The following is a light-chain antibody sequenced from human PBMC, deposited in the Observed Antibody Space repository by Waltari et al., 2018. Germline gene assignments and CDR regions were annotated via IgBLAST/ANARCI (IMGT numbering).Light chain of an antibody. Sequence: SVLTQPPSASGTPGQTVTIPCSGSSPNIGGNFVYWYQQLPGMAPQLLIYKNNQRPSGVPDRFSGSKSGTDFTLTISSLQAEDVAVYYCQQYHSTPRGTFGQGTK. CDR1: SPNIGGNF. J-gene: IGLJ3*02. CDR3: QQYHSTPRGT. V-gene: IGLV1-47*01. CDR2: KNN.